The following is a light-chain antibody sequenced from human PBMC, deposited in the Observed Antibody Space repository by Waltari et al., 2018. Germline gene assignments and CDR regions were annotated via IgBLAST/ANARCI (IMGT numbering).Light chain of an antibody. J-gene: IGLJ2*01. Sequence: SYELTQSPSVSVSPGQTASITCSGDKLGDKYACWYQQKPGQSPVLVIYQDSKRPSGSPGRFSGSNSGNTATLTISGTQAMDEADYYCQAWDSSHVVFGGGTKLTVL. CDR3: QAWDSSHVV. CDR2: QDS. CDR1: KLGDKY. V-gene: IGLV3-1*01.